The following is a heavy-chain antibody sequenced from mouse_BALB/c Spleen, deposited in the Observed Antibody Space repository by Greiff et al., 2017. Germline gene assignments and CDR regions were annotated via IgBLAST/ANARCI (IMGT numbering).Heavy chain of an antibody. V-gene: IGHV1-80*01. D-gene: IGHD1-1*01. Sequence: QVQLQQSGAELVRPGSSVKISCKASGYAFTSYWMNWVKQRPGQGLEWIGQINPGNGDTNYNGKFKGKATLTADKSSSTAYMQLSSLTSEDSAVYCCARPNTVGFDYWGQGTTLTVSS. CDR1: GYAFTSYW. CDR3: ARPNTVGFDY. CDR2: INPGNGDT. J-gene: IGHJ2*01.